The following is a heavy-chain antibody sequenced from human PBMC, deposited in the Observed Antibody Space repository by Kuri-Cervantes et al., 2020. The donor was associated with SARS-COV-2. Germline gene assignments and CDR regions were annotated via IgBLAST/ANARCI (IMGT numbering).Heavy chain of an antibody. V-gene: IGHV3-21*01. CDR3: ARVGLGGDFDY. CDR1: GFTFSSYS. CDR2: ISSSSSYI. Sequence: GGSLRLSCAASGFTFSSYSMNWVRQAPGKGLEWVSSISSSSSYIYYADSVKGRFTISRDDAKNSLYLQMNSLRAEDTAVYYCARVGLGGDFDYWGQGTLVTVSS. J-gene: IGHJ4*02. D-gene: IGHD3-16*01.